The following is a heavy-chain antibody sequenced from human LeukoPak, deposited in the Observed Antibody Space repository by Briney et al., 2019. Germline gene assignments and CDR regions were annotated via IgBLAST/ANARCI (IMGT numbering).Heavy chain of an antibody. J-gene: IGHJ4*02. V-gene: IGHV4-34*01. Sequence: SETLSLTCAVYGGSFSGYYWSWIRQPPGKGLEWIGEINHSGSTNYNPSLKSRVTISVDTSKNQFSLKLSSVTAADTAVYYCARSAYDSSGYYDYWGQGTLVTVSS. D-gene: IGHD3-22*01. CDR1: GGSFSGYY. CDR3: ARSAYDSSGYYDY. CDR2: INHSGST.